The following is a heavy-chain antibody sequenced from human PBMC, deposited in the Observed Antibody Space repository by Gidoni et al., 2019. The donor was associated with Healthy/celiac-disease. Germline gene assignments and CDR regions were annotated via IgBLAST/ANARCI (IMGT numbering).Heavy chain of an antibody. CDR3: AKALIDD. J-gene: IGHJ4*02. CDR2: ISGSGGST. CDR1: GFTFSRYA. V-gene: IGHV3-23*01. Sequence: EVQLLESGGGLVQPGGSLRLSCAASGFTFSRYAMSWVRQAPGKGLEWVSAISGSGGSTDYAESVKGRFTISRDNAKNTLYLQMNSLRAEDTAVYYGAKALIDDWGQGTLVTVSS.